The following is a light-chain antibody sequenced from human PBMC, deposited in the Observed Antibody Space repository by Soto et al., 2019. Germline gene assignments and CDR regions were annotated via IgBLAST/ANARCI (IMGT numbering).Light chain of an antibody. J-gene: IGLJ1*01. CDR1: TSNIGSNP. CDR2: SNN. Sequence: QSVLTQPPSTSGTPGQRVTTSCSGSTSNIGSNPVHWYQQLPGTATKLPIYSNNQPLSGVPDRFSGSKSGTSASLAISALQSEDEADYFCAAWDESLNGRVFGTGTKLTVL. V-gene: IGLV1-44*01. CDR3: AAWDESLNGRV.